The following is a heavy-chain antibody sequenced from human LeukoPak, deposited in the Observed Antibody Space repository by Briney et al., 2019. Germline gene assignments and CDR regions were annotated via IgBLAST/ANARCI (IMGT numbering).Heavy chain of an antibody. D-gene: IGHD3-10*01. J-gene: IGHJ6*04. V-gene: IGHV1-69*06. CDR1: GGTFSSYA. CDR3: ATGLWFGKYLDV. Sequence: ASVKVSCKASGGTFSSYAISWVRQAPGQGLEWMGGIIPIFGTANYAQKFQGRVTITADKSTSTAYMELSSLRSEDTAVYYCATGLWFGKYLDVWGKGTTVTIPS. CDR2: IIPIFGTA.